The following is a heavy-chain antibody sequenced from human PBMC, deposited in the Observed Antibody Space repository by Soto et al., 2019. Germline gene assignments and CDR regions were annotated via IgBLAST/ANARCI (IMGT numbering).Heavy chain of an antibody. V-gene: IGHV2-26*01. CDR2: IFSNDEK. CDR3: ARGRYDYIWGSYRWAPTYFDY. Sequence: QVTLKESGPVLVKPTETLTLTCTVSGFSLSNARMGVSWIRQPPGKALEWLAHIFSNDEKSYSTSLKSRLTISKDTSKSQVVLTMTNMDPVDTATYYCARGRYDYIWGSYRWAPTYFDYWGQGTLVTVSS. CDR1: GFSLSNARMG. D-gene: IGHD3-16*02. J-gene: IGHJ4*02.